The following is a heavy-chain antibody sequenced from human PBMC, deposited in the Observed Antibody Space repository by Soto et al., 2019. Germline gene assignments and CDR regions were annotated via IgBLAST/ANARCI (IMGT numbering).Heavy chain of an antibody. CDR1: GFTFSSFG. D-gene: IGHD2-21*02. J-gene: IGHJ4*02. Sequence: GGSLRLSCAASGFTFSSFGIHWVRQAPGKGLEWVAVISYDGSNKYYADSVKGRFTISRDNSKNTLYLQMNSLRAEDTALYYCARVYGGDFAYFDYWGQGTLVTVSS. CDR2: ISYDGSNK. CDR3: ARVYGGDFAYFDY. V-gene: IGHV3-30*03.